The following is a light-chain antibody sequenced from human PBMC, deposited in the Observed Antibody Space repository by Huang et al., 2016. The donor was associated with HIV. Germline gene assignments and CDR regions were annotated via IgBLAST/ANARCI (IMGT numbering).Light chain of an antibody. CDR1: QSVLYSSNNKNY. Sequence: DIVMTQSPDSLAVSLGERATINCKSSQSVLYSSNNKNYLVWYQQKPGQPPKLLIYWTSTRESGVPDRFSGSGSGTDFTLTISSLQAEDVAVYYCQQYYSALLTFGGGTKVEIK. CDR3: QQYYSALLT. V-gene: IGKV4-1*01. CDR2: WTS. J-gene: IGKJ4*01.